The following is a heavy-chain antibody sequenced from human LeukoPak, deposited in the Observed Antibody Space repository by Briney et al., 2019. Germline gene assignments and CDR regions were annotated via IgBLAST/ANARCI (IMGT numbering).Heavy chain of an antibody. J-gene: IGHJ4*02. CDR2: IKSKGDGETT. CDR1: GFTFTNAW. CDR3: TTDVGLTMIRGVIVN. V-gene: IGHV3-15*01. Sequence: GGSLRLSCAASGFTFTNAWMSWVRQAPGKGLEWVGRIKSKGDGETTDTAAPVKGRFTMSRDDSKATLYLQMNSLKAEDTAVYYCTTDVGLTMIRGVIVNWGQRALVTVSS. D-gene: IGHD3-10*01.